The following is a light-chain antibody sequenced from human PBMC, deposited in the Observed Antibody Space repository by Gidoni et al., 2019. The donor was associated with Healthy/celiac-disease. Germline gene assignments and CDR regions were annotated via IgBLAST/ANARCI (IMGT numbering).Light chain of an antibody. CDR1: SSNIGAGYD. V-gene: IGLV1-40*01. CDR3: QSYDSSLSASV. Sequence: QSVLTQPPSVSGAPGPRVTISCTGSSSNIGAGYDVHWYQQLPGTAPKLLIYGNSNRPSGVPDRFSGSKSGTSASLAITGLQAEDEADYYCQSYDSSLSASVFATGTKVSVL. CDR2: GNS. J-gene: IGLJ1*01.